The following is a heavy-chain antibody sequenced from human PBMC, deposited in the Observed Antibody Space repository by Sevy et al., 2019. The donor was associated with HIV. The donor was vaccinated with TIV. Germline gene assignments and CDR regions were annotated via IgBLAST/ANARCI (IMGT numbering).Heavy chain of an antibody. CDR2: IWYDGSNK. Sequence: GGSLRLSCAASGFTFSSYGMHWVRQAPGKGLEWVAVIWYDGSNKYYADSVKGRFTISRDNSYTLNLQMNSLRAEDTAVYYCARDGLSSGWLFDSWGQGTLVTVSS. V-gene: IGHV3-33*01. J-gene: IGHJ4*02. CDR3: ARDGLSSGWLFDS. CDR1: GFTFSSYG. D-gene: IGHD6-19*01.